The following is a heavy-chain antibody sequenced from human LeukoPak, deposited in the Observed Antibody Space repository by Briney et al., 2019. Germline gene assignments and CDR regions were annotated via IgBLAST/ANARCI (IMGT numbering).Heavy chain of an antibody. V-gene: IGHV3-20*04. CDR2: INWNGGST. J-gene: IGHJ4*02. CDR1: GFTFDDYA. CDR3: ARYFDPYYYGSGSPSFDY. Sequence: GGSLRLSCAASGFTFDDYAMSWVRQAPGKGLEWVSGINWNGGSTGYADSVKGRFTISRDNAKNSLYLQMNSLRAEDTALYYCARYFDPYYYGSGSPSFDYWGQGTLVTVSS. D-gene: IGHD3-10*01.